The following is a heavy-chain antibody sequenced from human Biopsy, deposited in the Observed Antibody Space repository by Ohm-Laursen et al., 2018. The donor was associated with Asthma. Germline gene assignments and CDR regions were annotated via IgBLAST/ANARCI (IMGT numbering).Heavy chain of an antibody. CDR2: ISGGGGGT. J-gene: IGHJ6*02. V-gene: IGHV3-23*01. CDR1: GFTFSNYA. Sequence: SLRLSCAASGFTFSNYAMTWVRQAPGKGPEWVSAISGGGGGTKYADSVKGRFTISRDNSKNTLSLQMSSLRAEDTALYYCAKDLSKAVGGSNDYYYGMDVWGQGTTVTVAS. D-gene: IGHD6-19*01. CDR3: AKDLSKAVGGSNDYYYGMDV.